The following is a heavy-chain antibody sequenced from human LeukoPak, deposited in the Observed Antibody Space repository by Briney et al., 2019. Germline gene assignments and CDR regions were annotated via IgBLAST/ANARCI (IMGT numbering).Heavy chain of an antibody. CDR2: ISSNGGST. CDR1: GFTFSSYA. J-gene: IGHJ4*02. CDR3: ATHTAMAERGVISY. D-gene: IGHD5-18*01. Sequence: HPGGSLRLSCAASGFTFSSYAMSWVRQAPGRGLEWVSAISSNGGSTYYANSVKGRFTISRDNSKNTLYLQMGSLRAEDMAVYYCATHTAMAERGVISYWGQGTLVTVSS. V-gene: IGHV3-64*01.